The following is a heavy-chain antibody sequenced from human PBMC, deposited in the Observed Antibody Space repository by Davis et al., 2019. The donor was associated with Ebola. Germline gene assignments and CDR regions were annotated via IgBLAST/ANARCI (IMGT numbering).Heavy chain of an antibody. V-gene: IGHV4-34*01. J-gene: IGHJ6*02. CDR1: GFTSSNHY. D-gene: IGHD5-12*01. CDR3: ARGAARYSGYDFTYYYYGMDV. Sequence: PGGSLRLSCAASGFTSSNHYMSWIRQAPGEGLEWIGEINHSGSTKYNPSLKSRVTISVDTSKNQFSLKLSSVTAADTAVYYCARGAARYSGYDFTYYYYGMDVWGQGTTVTVSS. CDR2: INHSGST.